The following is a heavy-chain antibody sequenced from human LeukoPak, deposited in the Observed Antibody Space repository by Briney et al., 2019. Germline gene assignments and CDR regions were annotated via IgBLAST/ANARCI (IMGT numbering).Heavy chain of an antibody. CDR2: IYYSGST. CDR1: GGSISSSSYY. V-gene: IGHV4-39*07. D-gene: IGHD2-15*01. Sequence: SETLSLTCTVSGGSISSSSYYWGWIRQPPGKGLEWIGSIYYSGSTYYNPSLKSRVTISVDTSKNQFSLKLSSVTAADTAVYYCARGGGYCSGGSCYLAVFDYWGQGTLVTVSS. CDR3: ARGGGYCSGGSCYLAVFDY. J-gene: IGHJ4*02.